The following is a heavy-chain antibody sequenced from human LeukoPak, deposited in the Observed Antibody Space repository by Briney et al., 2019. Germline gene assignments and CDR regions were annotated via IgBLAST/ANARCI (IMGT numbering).Heavy chain of an antibody. V-gene: IGHV4-34*01. J-gene: IGHJ6*03. CDR3: ARGRQPYYDILTGYSTKYYYYYYMDV. D-gene: IGHD3-9*01. Sequence: TPSETLSLTCAVYGGSFSGYYWSWIRQPPGKGLEWIGEINHSGSTNYNPSLKSRVTISVDTSKNQFSLKLSSVTAADTAVYYCARGRQPYYDILTGYSTKYYYYYYMDVWGKGTTVTVSS. CDR1: GGSFSGYY. CDR2: INHSGST.